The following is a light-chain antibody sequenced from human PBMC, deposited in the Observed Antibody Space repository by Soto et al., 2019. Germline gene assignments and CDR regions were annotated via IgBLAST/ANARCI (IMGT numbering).Light chain of an antibody. CDR1: SSDIGDYDY. V-gene: IGLV2-14*01. CDR3: SSYTRSSSLV. J-gene: IGLJ2*01. Sequence: QSALTQPACVSGSRGQSITISCTGTSSDIGDYDYVSWYQQHPGKAPKLMIYEVSNRPSGISNRFSGSKSGNTASLTISGLQPEDEADYYCSSYTRSSSLVFGGGTKLTDL. CDR2: EVS.